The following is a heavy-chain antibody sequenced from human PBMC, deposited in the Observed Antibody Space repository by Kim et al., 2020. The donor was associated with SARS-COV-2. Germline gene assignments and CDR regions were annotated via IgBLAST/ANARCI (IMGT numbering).Heavy chain of an antibody. Sequence: GGSLRLSCAASGFTFSSYWMSWVRQAPGKGLEWVANIKQDGSEKYYVDSVKGRFTISRDNAKNSLYLQMNSLRAEDTAVYYCARDLREPAAAGTHDAFDIWGQGTMVTVSS. D-gene: IGHD6-13*01. CDR3: ARDLREPAAAGTHDAFDI. V-gene: IGHV3-7*01. CDR2: IKQDGSEK. CDR1: GFTFSSYW. J-gene: IGHJ3*02.